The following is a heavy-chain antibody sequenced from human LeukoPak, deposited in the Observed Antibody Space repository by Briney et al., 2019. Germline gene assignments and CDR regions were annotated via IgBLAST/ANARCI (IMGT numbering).Heavy chain of an antibody. CDR1: GGTFSSYA. J-gene: IGHJ4*02. V-gene: IGHV1-69*05. CDR2: IIPIFGTA. Sequence: ASVKVSCKASGGTFSSYAISWVRQAPGQGLEWMGRIIPIFGTANYAQKFQGRVTITTDESTSTAYMELSSLRSEDTAVYYCARDAGLYGSVPQRNWGQGTLVTVSS. D-gene: IGHD3-10*01. CDR3: ARDAGLYGSVPQRN.